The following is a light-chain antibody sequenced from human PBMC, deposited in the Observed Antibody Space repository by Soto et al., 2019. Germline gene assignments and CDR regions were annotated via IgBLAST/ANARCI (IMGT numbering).Light chain of an antibody. Sequence: QSVLTQPPSVSGAPGQRVTISCSGTSSSIGAGYEVHWYHQLPGTAPKLVVSGNGNRPSGVHDRLSASKSGTSASLAITGLQDEDEGHYYCQSYDKRLTDYVFGTGTKLTV. J-gene: IGLJ1*01. CDR1: SSSIGAGYE. V-gene: IGLV1-40*01. CDR3: QSYDKRLTDYV. CDR2: GNG.